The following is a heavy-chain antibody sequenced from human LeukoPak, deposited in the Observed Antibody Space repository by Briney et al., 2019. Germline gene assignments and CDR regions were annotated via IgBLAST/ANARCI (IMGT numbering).Heavy chain of an antibody. V-gene: IGHV4-39*02. J-gene: IGHJ4*02. CDR3: ARDGYSSSFYFDY. CDR2: IYYSGST. D-gene: IGHD6-6*01. Sequence: SETLSLTCTVSGGSISSSSYYWGWIRQPPGKGLEWIGSIYYSGSTYYNPSLKSRVTISVDTSKNQFSLKLSSVTAADTAVYYCARDGYSSSFYFDYWGQGTLVTVSS. CDR1: GGSISSSSYY.